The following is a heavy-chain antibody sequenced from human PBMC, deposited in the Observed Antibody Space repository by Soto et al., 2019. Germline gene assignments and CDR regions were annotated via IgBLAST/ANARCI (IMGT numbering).Heavy chain of an antibody. Sequence: SETLSLTCAVSGGSVSSGVFSWNWIRQPPGQGLEWIGYISHGGSPHYTPSLRSRVSISVDRSTNVISLNLTSMTPADTTVYFCARGHYYYAMDVWGQGTTVTVSS. CDR1: GGSVSSGVFS. CDR3: ARGHYYYAMDV. J-gene: IGHJ6*02. V-gene: IGHV4-30-2*01. CDR2: ISHGGSP.